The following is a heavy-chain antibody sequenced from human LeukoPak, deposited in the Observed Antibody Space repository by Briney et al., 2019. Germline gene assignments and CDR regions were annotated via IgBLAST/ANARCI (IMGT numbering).Heavy chain of an antibody. CDR1: GFTVSSNY. Sequence: GGSLRLSCAASGFTVSSNYMSWVRRAPGKGLEWVSVFYSGGDRYYADSVKGRFTISRDNSKNTLYLRMNSLRAEDTAVYYCARGTVTLSYYYMDVWGKGTTVTVSS. D-gene: IGHD2-21*02. CDR2: FYSGGDR. CDR3: ARGTVTLSYYYMDV. J-gene: IGHJ6*03. V-gene: IGHV3-53*01.